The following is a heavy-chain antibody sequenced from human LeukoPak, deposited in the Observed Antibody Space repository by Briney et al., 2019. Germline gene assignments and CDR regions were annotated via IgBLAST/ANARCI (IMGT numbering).Heavy chain of an antibody. CDR3: ARGPSTMVRGVSYYMDV. D-gene: IGHD3-10*01. J-gene: IGHJ6*03. CDR2: VIPIFGTA. Sequence: SSVKLSFNSSGATCSIYGICWMRQPPGPGLEWMGVVIPIFGTANYAHKIQRRVTITTDESTRAAYMELSSLRSEDTVVYYCARGPSTMVRGVSYYMDVWGKGTLVTVSS. V-gene: IGHV1-69*05. CDR1: GATCSIYG.